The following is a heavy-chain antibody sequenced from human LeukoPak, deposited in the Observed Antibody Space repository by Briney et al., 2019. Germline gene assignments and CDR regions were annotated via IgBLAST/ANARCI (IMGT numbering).Heavy chain of an antibody. Sequence: GGSLRLSCAASGFTVSSNYMSWVRQAPGKGLEWVSVIYSSGTTYYADSVKGRFTISRDNSKNTLYLQMNSLRAEDTAVYYCARGGGDYDSSGYFDYRGRGTLVTVSS. J-gene: IGHJ4*02. D-gene: IGHD3-22*01. CDR2: IYSSGTT. CDR1: GFTVSSNY. CDR3: ARGGGDYDSSGYFDY. V-gene: IGHV3-53*01.